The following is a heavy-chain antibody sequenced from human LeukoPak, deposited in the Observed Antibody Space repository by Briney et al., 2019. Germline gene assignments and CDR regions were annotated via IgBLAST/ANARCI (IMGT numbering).Heavy chain of an antibody. J-gene: IGHJ3*02. D-gene: IGHD6-13*01. Sequence: SETLSLTCTVSGGSISSYYWSWIRQPAGKGLEWIGRIYTSGSTNYNPSLKSRVTMSVDTSKNQFSLKLSSVTAVDTAVYYCARDPSSSWYPRDAFDIWGQGTMVTVSS. CDR1: GGSISSYY. CDR2: IYTSGST. V-gene: IGHV4-4*07. CDR3: ARDPSSSWYPRDAFDI.